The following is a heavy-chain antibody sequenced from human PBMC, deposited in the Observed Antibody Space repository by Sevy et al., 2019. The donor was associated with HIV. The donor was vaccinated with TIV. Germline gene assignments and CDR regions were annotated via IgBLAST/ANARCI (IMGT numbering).Heavy chain of an antibody. D-gene: IGHD2-21*01. Sequence: SDTLSLTCTVSAVSMSSSSYDWGWVRQPPGTGLEWIGTMYHSGRSYYNPSLKSRVTIYVDTSKIQFSLKLSSVTAADTAVYYCARQGGIVDRAFDYWGQGTLVTVSS. J-gene: IGHJ4*02. CDR2: MYHSGRS. V-gene: IGHV4-39*01. CDR1: AVSMSSSSYD. CDR3: ARQGGIVDRAFDY.